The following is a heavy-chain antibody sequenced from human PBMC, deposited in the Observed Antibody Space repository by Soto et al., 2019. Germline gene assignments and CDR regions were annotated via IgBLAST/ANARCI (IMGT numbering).Heavy chain of an antibody. CDR3: ARARGARLGGFYYYGMDV. Sequence: PSETLSITCAVSSGSISSSNWWSWVRQPPGKGLEWIGEIYHSGSTNHNPSLKSRVTISVDKSKNQFSLKLSSVTAADTAVYYCARARGARLGGFYYYGMDVWGQGTTVTVSS. J-gene: IGHJ6*02. CDR2: IYHSGST. CDR1: SGSISSSNW. D-gene: IGHD1-26*01. V-gene: IGHV4-4*02.